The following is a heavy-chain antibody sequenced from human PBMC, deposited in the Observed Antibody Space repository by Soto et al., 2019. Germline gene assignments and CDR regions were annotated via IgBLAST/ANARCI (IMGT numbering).Heavy chain of an antibody. Sequence: EVQLVESGGALVQPGGTLRLSCAASGFTFGRHWMSWVRQAPGKGLEWVANMKQNGAETYYAHPVQGRFTISRDNIKSILYLQMSGLRGDDTAVYSCARVPYDSTGYFNDYWGQGTLVSVSS. D-gene: IGHD3-22*01. CDR2: MKQNGAET. CDR3: ARVPYDSTGYFNDY. CDR1: GFTFGRHW. V-gene: IGHV3-7*01. J-gene: IGHJ4*02.